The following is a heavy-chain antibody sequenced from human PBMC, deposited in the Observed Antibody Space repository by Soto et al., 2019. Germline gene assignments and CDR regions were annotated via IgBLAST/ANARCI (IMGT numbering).Heavy chain of an antibody. Sequence: ASVKVSCKASGYTFTSYGISWVRQAPGQGLEWMGRIIPILGIANYAQKFQGRVTITADKSTSTAYMELSSLRSEDTAVYYCARGTTGTNYFDYWGQGTLVTVSS. J-gene: IGHJ4*02. D-gene: IGHD1-1*01. CDR2: IIPILGIA. CDR3: ARGTTGTNYFDY. CDR1: GYTFTSYG. V-gene: IGHV1-69*04.